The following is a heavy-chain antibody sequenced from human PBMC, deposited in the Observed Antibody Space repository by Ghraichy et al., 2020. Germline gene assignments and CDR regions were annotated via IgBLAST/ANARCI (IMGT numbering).Heavy chain of an antibody. CDR3: ARNGDSSSWYMSYYYYYYMDV. J-gene: IGHJ6*03. CDR1: GFTFSSYA. CDR2: ISYDGSNK. V-gene: IGHV3-30-3*01. D-gene: IGHD6-13*01. Sequence: GGSLRLSCAASGFTFSSYAMHWVRQAPGKGLEWVAVISYDGSNKYYADSVKGRFTISRDNSKNTLYLQMNSLRAEDTAVYYCARNGDSSSWYMSYYYYYYMDVWGKGTTVTVSS.